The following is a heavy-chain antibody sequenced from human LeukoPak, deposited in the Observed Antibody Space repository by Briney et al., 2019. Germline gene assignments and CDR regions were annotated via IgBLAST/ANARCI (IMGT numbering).Heavy chain of an antibody. CDR2: INPNSGGT. D-gene: IGHD5-24*01. J-gene: IGHJ3*02. CDR1: GYTFTGYY. CDR3: ARGQFTDDAFDI. V-gene: IGHV1-2*02. Sequence: ASVKVSCKASGYTFTGYYMHWVRQAPGQGLEWMGWINPNSGGTNYAQKLQGRVTMTTDTSTSTAYMELRSLRSDDTAVYYCARGQFTDDAFDIWGQGTMVTVSS.